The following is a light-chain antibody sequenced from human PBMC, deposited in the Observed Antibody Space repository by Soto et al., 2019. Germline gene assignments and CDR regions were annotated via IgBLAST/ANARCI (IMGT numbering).Light chain of an antibody. Sequence: QAVVTQPPSASGTPEQRVTISCSGSSSNIGSNTVNWYQQLPGTAPKLLIYSNNQRPSGVPDRFSGSKSGTSASLAISGLQSEDEADYYCAAWDDSLNGLFGGGTKLTVL. CDR3: AAWDDSLNGL. CDR2: SNN. V-gene: IGLV1-44*01. CDR1: SSNIGSNT. J-gene: IGLJ2*01.